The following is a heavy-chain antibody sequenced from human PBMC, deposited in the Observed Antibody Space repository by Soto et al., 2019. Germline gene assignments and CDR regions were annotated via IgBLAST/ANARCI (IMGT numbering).Heavy chain of an antibody. D-gene: IGHD2-2*01. V-gene: IGHV4-34*01. Sequence: PSETLSLTCAVYGGSFSGYYWSWIRQPPGKGLEWIEEINHSGSTNYNPSLKSRVTISVDTSKNQFSLKLSSVTAADTAVYYCARGGYQLLSGYYYGMDVWGQGTTVTVSS. CDR3: ARGGYQLLSGYYYGMDV. J-gene: IGHJ6*02. CDR1: GGSFSGYY. CDR2: INHSGST.